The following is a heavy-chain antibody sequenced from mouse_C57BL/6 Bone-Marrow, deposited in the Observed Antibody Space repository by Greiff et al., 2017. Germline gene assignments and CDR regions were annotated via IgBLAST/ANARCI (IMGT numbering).Heavy chain of an antibody. J-gene: IGHJ3*01. Sequence: VPLQQSGAELARPGASVKLSCKASGYTFTSYGISWVKQRTGQGLEWIGEIYPRSGNTYYNEKFKGKATLTADKSSSTAYMELRSLTSEDSAVYFCARSRIYYGYDAWFAYWGQGTLVTVSA. CDR3: ARSRIYYGYDAWFAY. CDR2: IYPRSGNT. V-gene: IGHV1-81*01. D-gene: IGHD2-2*01. CDR1: GYTFTSYG.